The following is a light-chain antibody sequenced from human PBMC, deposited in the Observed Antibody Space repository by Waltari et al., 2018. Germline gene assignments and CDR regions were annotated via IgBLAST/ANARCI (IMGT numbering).Light chain of an antibody. J-gene: IGLJ2*01. Sequence: QSALTQPASVSGSPGQSITISCTGTSNDVGGYNYVSWYQQHPGKAPTLMIYDVSNRPAGLANRFAASYSANTASRTSCGLQDDDEDNYCASSYASSTLVVFGGGTNLTVL. CDR1: SNDVGGYNY. V-gene: IGLV2-14*03. CDR3: SSYASSTLVV. CDR2: DVS.